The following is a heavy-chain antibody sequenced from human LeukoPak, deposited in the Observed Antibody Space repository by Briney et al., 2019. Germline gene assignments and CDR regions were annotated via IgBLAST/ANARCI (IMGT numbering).Heavy chain of an antibody. D-gene: IGHD3-3*01. CDR3: ARDVNDFWSGYYMDYYYYYYMDV. CDR1: GVSISGYY. Sequence: SETLSLTCAVSGVSISGYYWSWIRQPPGKGLEWIGCVYNTGSTHYNPSLKSRVTMSVDTSKNQFSLKLSSVTAADTAVYYCARDVNDFWSGYYMDYYYYYYMDVWGKGTTVTVSS. CDR2: VYNTGST. J-gene: IGHJ6*03. V-gene: IGHV4-4*07.